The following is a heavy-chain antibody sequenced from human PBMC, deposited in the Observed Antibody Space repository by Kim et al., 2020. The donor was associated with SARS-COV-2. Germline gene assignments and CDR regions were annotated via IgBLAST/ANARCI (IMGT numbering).Heavy chain of an antibody. D-gene: IGHD2-21*01. V-gene: IGHV3-23*01. J-gene: IGHJ3*01. CDR2: ISGSGDTT. CDR1: GFTFSNYG. CDR3: AKRFLGGLDGLDV. Sequence: GGSLRLSCAASGFTFSNYGMSWVRQAPGKGLEWVSGISGSGDTTFNADSVRGRFTISRDNSKGTVYLQMNSLRAEDTAVYYCAKRFLGGLDGLDVWGQGTLVAVFS.